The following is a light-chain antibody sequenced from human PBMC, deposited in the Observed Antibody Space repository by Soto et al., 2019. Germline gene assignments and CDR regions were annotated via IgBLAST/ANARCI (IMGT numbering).Light chain of an antibody. CDR1: QDISNY. Sequence: DIQMTQSPSSLSASVGDRVTITCQASQDISNYLNWYQQKPGKAPKLLIYDASNLETGVPSRFSGSGSGTDFTFTISSLQPEDIATYYCQQYSHLITFGQGTRLETK. J-gene: IGKJ5*01. CDR2: DAS. CDR3: QQYSHLIT. V-gene: IGKV1-33*01.